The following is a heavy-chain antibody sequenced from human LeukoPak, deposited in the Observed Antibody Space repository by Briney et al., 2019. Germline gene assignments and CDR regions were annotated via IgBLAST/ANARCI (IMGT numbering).Heavy chain of an antibody. V-gene: IGHV4-59*13. D-gene: IGHD3-3*01. Sequence: PSGTLSLTCAVSGGSISDYYWNWIRQPPGKGLEWMGYIHNSGSTNYDPSLKSRVTISVDTSKNQFSLKLSSVTAADTAIYYCARGLGITMFGVVTIRRFDPWGQGILVTVSS. CDR3: ARGLGITMFGVVTIRRFDP. CDR1: GGSISDYY. CDR2: IHNSGST. J-gene: IGHJ5*02.